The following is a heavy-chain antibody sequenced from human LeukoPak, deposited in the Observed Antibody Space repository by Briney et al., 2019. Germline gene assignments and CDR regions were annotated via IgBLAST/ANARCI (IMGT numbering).Heavy chain of an antibody. J-gene: IGHJ5*02. V-gene: IGHV1-8*03. CDR2: MNPNSGNT. Sequence: GASVKVSCKASGYTFTSYDINWVRQATGQGLEWMGWMNPNSGNTGYARKFQGRVTITRNTSISTAYMELSSLRSEDTAVYYCARDNSVGDIAWWFDPWGQGTLVTVSS. CDR3: ARDNSVGDIAWWFDP. D-gene: IGHD3-16*02. CDR1: GYTFTSYD.